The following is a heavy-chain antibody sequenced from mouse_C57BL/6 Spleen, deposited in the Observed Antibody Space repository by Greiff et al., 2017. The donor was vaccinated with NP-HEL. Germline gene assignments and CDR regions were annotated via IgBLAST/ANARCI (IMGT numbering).Heavy chain of an antibody. CDR1: GYTFTSYW. V-gene: IGHV1-55*01. Sequence: VQLQQPGAELVKPGASVKMSCKASGYTFTSYWITWVKQRPGQGLEWIGDIYPGSGSTNYNEKFKSKATLTVDTSSSTAYMQLSSLTSEDSAVYYCARPGDYDEAWFAYWGQGTLVTVSA. CDR2: IYPGSGST. CDR3: ARPGDYDEAWFAY. D-gene: IGHD2-4*01. J-gene: IGHJ3*01.